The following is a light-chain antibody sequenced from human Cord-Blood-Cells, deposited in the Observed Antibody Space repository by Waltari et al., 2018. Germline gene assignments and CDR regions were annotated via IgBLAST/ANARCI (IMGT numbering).Light chain of an antibody. CDR2: DAS. V-gene: IGKV3-11*01. CDR3: QQRSNWPPFT. Sequence: IVFTQSPATLPLSPGERAPLPCRASQSVSSYLTWYQQKPGQAPRLLIYDASNRATGIPARFSVSGSGTDFTLTISSREPEDFAVYYCQQRSNWPPFTFGPGTKVDIK. CDR1: QSVSSY. J-gene: IGKJ3*01.